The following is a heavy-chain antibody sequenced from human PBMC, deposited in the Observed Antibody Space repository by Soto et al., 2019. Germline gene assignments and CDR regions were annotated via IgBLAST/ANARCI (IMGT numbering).Heavy chain of an antibody. Sequence: QVQLQESGPGLVKPSQTLSLTCTVSGGSISSGGYYWSWIRQHPGKGLEWIGYIYYSGSTYYNPSLRGRVTISVDTSKSQFSLKLGSVTAADTAVYYYARAYGIVGATTGVDYWGQGTLVTVSS. CDR1: GGSISSGGYY. CDR2: IYYSGST. CDR3: ARAYGIVGATTGVDY. V-gene: IGHV4-31*03. D-gene: IGHD1-26*01. J-gene: IGHJ4*02.